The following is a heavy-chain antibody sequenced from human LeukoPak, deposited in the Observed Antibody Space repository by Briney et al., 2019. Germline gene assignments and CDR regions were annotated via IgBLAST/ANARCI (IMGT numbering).Heavy chain of an antibody. J-gene: IGHJ3*02. CDR3: AREYSSSVGAFDI. Sequence: PSETLSLTCTVSGASTSGYYWSWIRQPAGKGLEWIGRTYISGSTNYNPSLKSRVTLSVGTSMNQFSLKLASVTAADTAVYYCAREYSSSVGAFDIWGQGTTVTVSS. CDR1: GASTSGYY. V-gene: IGHV4-4*07. D-gene: IGHD6-6*01. CDR2: TYISGST.